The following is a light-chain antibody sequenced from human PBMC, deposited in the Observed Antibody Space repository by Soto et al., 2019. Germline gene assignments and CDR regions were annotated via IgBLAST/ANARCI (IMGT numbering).Light chain of an antibody. CDR3: CSYAGSYTLV. CDR2: DVS. V-gene: IGLV2-11*01. CDR1: SSDVGGYNY. Sequence: QSALTQPRSVSGSPGQSVTISCTGTSSDVGGYNYVSWYQQHPGKAPKLMIYDVSKRPSGVPDRFSGSKSGNTASLTISGLQGEDEADYYCCSYAGSYTLVFGGGTQVTVL. J-gene: IGLJ2*01.